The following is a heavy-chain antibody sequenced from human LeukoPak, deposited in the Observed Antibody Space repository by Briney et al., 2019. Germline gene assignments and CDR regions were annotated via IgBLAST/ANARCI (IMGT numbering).Heavy chain of an antibody. V-gene: IGHV4-39*01. D-gene: IGHD5-24*01. J-gene: IGHJ6*02. CDR3: ARRLSNSYYGMDV. CDR1: GGSISSSSYY. Sequence: SETLSLTCTVSGGSISSSSYYWGWIRQPPGKGLEWIGSIYYSGSTYYNPSLKSRVTISVDTSKNQFSLKLSSVTAADTAVYYCARRLSNSYYGMDVWGQGTTVTVSS. CDR2: IYYSGST.